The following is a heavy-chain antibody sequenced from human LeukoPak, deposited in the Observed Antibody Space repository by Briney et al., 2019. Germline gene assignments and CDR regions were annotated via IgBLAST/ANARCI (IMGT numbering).Heavy chain of an antibody. J-gene: IGHJ3*02. Sequence: ASVKVSCKASGYTFTGYYMHWMRQAPGQGLEWMGWMNPNSGNTGYAQKFQGRVTMTRNTSISTAYMELSSLRSEDTAVYYCARGTKAATVTTGRAFDIWGQGTMVTVSS. D-gene: IGHD4-11*01. CDR3: ARGTKAATVTTGRAFDI. V-gene: IGHV1-8*02. CDR1: GYTFTGYY. CDR2: MNPNSGNT.